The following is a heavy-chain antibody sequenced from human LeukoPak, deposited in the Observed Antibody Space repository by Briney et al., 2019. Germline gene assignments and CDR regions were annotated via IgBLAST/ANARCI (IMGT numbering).Heavy chain of an antibody. Sequence: PSETLSLTCTVSGGSITSRDSSWSWIRQPPGKGLEGIGYINYSGSTSYHPALKNRVTISVATSTNQFSLKLRSVTAADTAVYYCDRDKENNGDALDVWGQGTTVTVSS. J-gene: IGHJ6*02. D-gene: IGHD4-17*01. V-gene: IGHV4-30-4*01. CDR3: DRDKENNGDALDV. CDR2: INYSGST. CDR1: GGSITSRDSS.